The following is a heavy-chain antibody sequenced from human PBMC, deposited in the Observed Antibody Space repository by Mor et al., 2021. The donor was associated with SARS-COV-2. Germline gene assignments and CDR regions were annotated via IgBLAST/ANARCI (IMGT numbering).Heavy chain of an antibody. J-gene: IGHJ4*02. CDR2: ISIGGGDS. Sequence: VASISIGGGDSYHADSVKGRFTISRDDSKNTVYLQMHSLRAEDTAVYYCAKDIRNSGHLDSWGQ. D-gene: IGHD6-19*01. V-gene: IGHV3-23*01. CDR3: AKDIRNSGHLDS.